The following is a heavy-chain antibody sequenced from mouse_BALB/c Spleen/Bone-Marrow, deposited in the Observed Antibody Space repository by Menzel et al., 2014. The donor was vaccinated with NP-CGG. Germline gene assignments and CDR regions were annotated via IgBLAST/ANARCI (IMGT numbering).Heavy chain of an antibody. CDR1: GYSITSGYY. Sequence: VQLKESGPGLVKPSQSLSLTCSVTGYSITSGYYWNWIRQFPGNRLEWMGYITYDGSSNYNPSLKNRISFTRDTSENQFFLKLNSVTTEDTATYYCARDHYYGSSYLDYWGQGTTLTVSS. J-gene: IGHJ2*01. CDR2: ITYDGSS. V-gene: IGHV3-6*02. CDR3: ARDHYYGSSYLDY. D-gene: IGHD1-1*01.